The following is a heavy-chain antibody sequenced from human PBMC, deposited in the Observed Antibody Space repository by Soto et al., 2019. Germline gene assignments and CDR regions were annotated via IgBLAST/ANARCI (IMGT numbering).Heavy chain of an antibody. CDR3: ARGRTWGARDFDY. V-gene: IGHV1-18*01. CDR1: GYTFNTYA. CDR2: ISAYNGHA. Sequence: ASVKVSCKASGYTFNTYAISWVRQAPRQGLEWMGWISAYNGHADYAQKFQVRVTMTTDTSTNTVSMELRGLISDDTATYYCARGRTWGARDFDYWGQGTLVTV. J-gene: IGHJ4*02. D-gene: IGHD3-16*01.